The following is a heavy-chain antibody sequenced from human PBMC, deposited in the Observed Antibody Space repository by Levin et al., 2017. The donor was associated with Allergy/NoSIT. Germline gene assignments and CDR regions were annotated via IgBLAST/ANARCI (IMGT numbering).Heavy chain of an antibody. D-gene: IGHD1-26*01. Sequence: GESLKISCAASGFTFSSYGMHWVRQAPGKGLEWVAVISYDGSNKYYADSVKGRFTISRDNSKNTLYLQMNSLRAEDTAVYYCAKARWELRYYYYYGMDVWGQGTTVTVSS. J-gene: IGHJ6*02. CDR1: GFTFSSYG. CDR2: ISYDGSNK. CDR3: AKARWELRYYYYYGMDV. V-gene: IGHV3-30*18.